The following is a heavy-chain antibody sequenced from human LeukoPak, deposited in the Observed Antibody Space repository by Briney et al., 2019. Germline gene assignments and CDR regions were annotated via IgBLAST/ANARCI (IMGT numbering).Heavy chain of an antibody. CDR2: ISDSGGRT. Sequence: PGGSLRLSCAASGFTFTSYAMGWVRQAPGKGLEWVSVISDSGGRTYSAASVKGRFTISRDNSKDTLYLQMNSLRAEDTAVYYCARTYCIGSSCPGVFEYWGQGTLVTVSS. D-gene: IGHD2-15*01. V-gene: IGHV3-23*01. CDR3: ARTYCIGSSCPGVFEY. CDR1: GFTFTSYA. J-gene: IGHJ4*02.